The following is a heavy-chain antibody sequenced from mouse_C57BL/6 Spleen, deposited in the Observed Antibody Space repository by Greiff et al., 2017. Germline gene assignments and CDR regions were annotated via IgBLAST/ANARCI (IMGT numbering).Heavy chain of an antibody. CDR3: TRRRLTGTWDYAMDY. Sequence: VQLQQSGAELVRPGASVTLSCKASGYTFTDYEMHWVKQTPVHGLEWIGAIDPETGGTAYNQKFKGKAILTADKSSSTAYMELRSLTSEDSAVYYCTRRRLTGTWDYAMDYWGQGTSVTVSS. CDR1: GYTFTDYE. CDR2: IDPETGGT. J-gene: IGHJ4*01. V-gene: IGHV1-15*01. D-gene: IGHD4-1*01.